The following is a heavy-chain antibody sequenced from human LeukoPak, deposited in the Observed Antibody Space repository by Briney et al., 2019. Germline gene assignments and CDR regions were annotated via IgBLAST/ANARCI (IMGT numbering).Heavy chain of an antibody. D-gene: IGHD4-23*01. CDR3: ASHLRYQGLNYGGND. CDR2: ISSSSSYI. CDR1: GFTFSSYS. V-gene: IGHV3-21*04. Sequence: GGSLRLSCAASGFTFSSYSMNWVRQAPGKGLEWVSSISSSSSYIYYADSVKGRFTISRDNAKNSLYLQMNNLRAEDTAVYYCASHLRYQGLNYGGNDWGQGTLVTVSS. J-gene: IGHJ4*02.